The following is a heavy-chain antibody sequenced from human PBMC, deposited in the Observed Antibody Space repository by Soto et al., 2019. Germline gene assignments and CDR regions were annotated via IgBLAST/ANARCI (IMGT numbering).Heavy chain of an antibody. V-gene: IGHV1-2*04. CDR2: INPNSGGT. CDR1: GYTFTGYY. Sequence: ASVKVSYKASGYTFTGYYMHWVRQAPGQGLEWMGWINPNSGGTNYAQKFQGWVTMTRDTSISTAYMELSRLRSDDTAVYYCARDTHSSSWYWMDVWGQGTTVTVSS. J-gene: IGHJ6*02. CDR3: ARDTHSSSWYWMDV. D-gene: IGHD6-13*01.